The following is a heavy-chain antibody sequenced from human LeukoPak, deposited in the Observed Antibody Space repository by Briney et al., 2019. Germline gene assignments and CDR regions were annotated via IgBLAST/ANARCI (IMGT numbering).Heavy chain of an antibody. CDR3: AKDKGVTSVVFDI. Sequence: GGSLRLSCAASGFTFNSYAMSWVRQAPGKGLEWVSSISGSGDTTYYADPVKGRFTISRDNSKSTLSLQVNSLRVGDTAVYYCAKDKGVTSVVFDIWGQGTMVTVSS. CDR2: ISGSGDTT. CDR1: GFTFNSYA. V-gene: IGHV3-23*01. D-gene: IGHD4-11*01. J-gene: IGHJ3*02.